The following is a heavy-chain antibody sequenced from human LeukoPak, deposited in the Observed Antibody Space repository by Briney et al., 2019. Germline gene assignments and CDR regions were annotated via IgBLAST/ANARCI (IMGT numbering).Heavy chain of an antibody. Sequence: SETLSLTCTVSGSSISSGYYYWNWIRQPAGKGLEWIGRIYTSGSTNYNPSLKSRVSMSVDTSKNQFSLKLSSVTAADTAVYYCARGKVVAGTPGQNSWDSWGQGTLVTVSS. J-gene: IGHJ4*02. CDR3: ARGKVVAGTPGQNSWDS. V-gene: IGHV4-61*02. CDR1: GSSISSGYYY. D-gene: IGHD6-19*01. CDR2: IYTSGST.